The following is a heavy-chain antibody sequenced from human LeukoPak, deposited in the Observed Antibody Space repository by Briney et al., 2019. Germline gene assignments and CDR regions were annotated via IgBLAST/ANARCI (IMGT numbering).Heavy chain of an antibody. CDR1: GFTVSSNH. J-gene: IGHJ4*02. V-gene: IGHV3-23*01. CDR2: ISGSGGST. D-gene: IGHD2-15*01. CDR3: ANMGGVVVVAATD. Sequence: GGSLRLSCAASGFTVSSNHMSWVRQAPGKGLEWVSAISGSGGSTYYADSVKGRFTISRDNSKNTLYLQMNSLRAEDTAVYYCANMGGVVVVAATDWGQGTLVTVSS.